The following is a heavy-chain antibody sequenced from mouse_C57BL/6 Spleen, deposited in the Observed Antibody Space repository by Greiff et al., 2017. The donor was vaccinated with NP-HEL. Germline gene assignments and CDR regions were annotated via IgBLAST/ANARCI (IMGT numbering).Heavy chain of an antibody. D-gene: IGHD2-4*01. CDR1: GFTFSNYW. CDR3: TAPYDYDRFAY. V-gene: IGHV6-3*01. J-gene: IGHJ3*01. Sequence: EVKVVESGGGLVQPGGSMKLSCVASGFTFSNYWMNWVRQSPEKGLEWVAQIRLKSDNYATHYAESVKGRFTISRDDSKSSVYLQMNNLRAEDTGIYYCTAPYDYDRFAYWGQGTLVTVSA. CDR2: IRLKSDNYAT.